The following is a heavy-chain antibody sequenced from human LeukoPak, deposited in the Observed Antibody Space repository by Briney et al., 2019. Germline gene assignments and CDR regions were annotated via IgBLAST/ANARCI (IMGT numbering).Heavy chain of an antibody. V-gene: IGHV3-7*01. CDR2: IKQDGSEK. D-gene: IGHD6-19*01. CDR3: ARERRLVRQAYYYYMDV. J-gene: IGHJ6*03. Sequence: QPGGSLRLSCAASGFTFSSYWMSWVRQAPGKGLDWVANIKQDGSEKYYVDSVKGRFTISRDNAKNSLYLQMNSLRAEDTAVYYCARERRLVRQAYYYYMDVWGKGTTVTVSS. CDR1: GFTFSSYW.